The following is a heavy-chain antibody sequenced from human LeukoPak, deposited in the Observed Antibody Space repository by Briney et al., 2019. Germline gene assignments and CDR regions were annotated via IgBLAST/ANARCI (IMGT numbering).Heavy chain of an antibody. CDR1: GFIFSNYA. D-gene: IGHD1-26*01. Sequence: PGGSLRLSCAASGFIFSNYAMHWVRQAPGKGLEWMTTISYDGSHRYYADSVKGRVTISRDNSNGTLFLQMTSLGTDDTAVYYCARDVWERRYDAFDMWGQGTMVTVSS. CDR3: ARDVWERRYDAFDM. V-gene: IGHV3-30*04. CDR2: ISYDGSHR. J-gene: IGHJ3*02.